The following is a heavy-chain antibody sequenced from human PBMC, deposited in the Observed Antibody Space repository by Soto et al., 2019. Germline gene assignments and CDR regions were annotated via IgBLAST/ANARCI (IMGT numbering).Heavy chain of an antibody. D-gene: IGHD2-2*01. CDR2: IIPIFGTA. Sequence: RASVKVSCKASGGTFSSYAISWVRQAPGQGLEWMGGIIPIFGTANYAQKFQGRVTITADESTSTAYMELSSLRSEDTAVYYCARGGSSHCSSTSCYFVWLNYWGQGTLVTVSS. CDR3: ARGGSSHCSSTSCYFVWLNY. V-gene: IGHV1-69*13. CDR1: GGTFSSYA. J-gene: IGHJ4*02.